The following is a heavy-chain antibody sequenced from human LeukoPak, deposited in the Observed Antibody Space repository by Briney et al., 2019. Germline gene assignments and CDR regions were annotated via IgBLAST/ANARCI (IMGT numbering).Heavy chain of an antibody. CDR2: IYHSGST. CDR1: GYSIGSGYY. V-gene: IGHV4-38-2*02. J-gene: IGHJ4*02. D-gene: IGHD3-22*01. CDR3: ARDLDYYDSSGSFDY. Sequence: SETLSLTCTVSGYSIGSGYYWGWIGQPPGKELKWIGSIYHSGSTYYNPSLKSRVTISVDTSKNQFSLKLSSVTAADTAVYYCARDLDYYDSSGSFDYWGQGTLVTVSS.